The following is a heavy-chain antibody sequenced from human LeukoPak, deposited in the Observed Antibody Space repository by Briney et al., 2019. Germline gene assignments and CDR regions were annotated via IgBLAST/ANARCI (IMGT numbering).Heavy chain of an antibody. CDR1: GFTFDDYA. J-gene: IGHJ6*03. V-gene: IGHV3-43D*04. CDR3: AKDALDIVVVPAAINYYYYYMDV. CDR2: ISWDGGST. D-gene: IGHD2-2*02. Sequence: GGSLRLSRAASGFTFDDYAMHWVRQAPGKGLEWVSLISWDGGSTYYADSVKGRFTISRDNSKNSLYLQMNSLRAEDTALYYCAKDALDIVVVPAAINYYYYYMDVWGKGTTVTVSS.